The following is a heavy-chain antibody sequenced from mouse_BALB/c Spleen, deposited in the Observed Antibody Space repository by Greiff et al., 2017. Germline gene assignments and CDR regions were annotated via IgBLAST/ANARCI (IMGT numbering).Heavy chain of an antibody. CDR1: GYTFTDYY. CDR3: ARKVRSMDY. Sequence: VKLMESGAELARPGASVKLSCKASGYTFTDYYINWVKQRTGQGLEWIGEIYPGSGNTYYNEKFKGKATLTADKSSITAYMQLSSLTSEDSAVYCCARKVRSMDYWGQGTSVTVSS. D-gene: IGHD2-14*01. CDR2: IYPGSGNT. J-gene: IGHJ4*01. V-gene: IGHV1-77*01.